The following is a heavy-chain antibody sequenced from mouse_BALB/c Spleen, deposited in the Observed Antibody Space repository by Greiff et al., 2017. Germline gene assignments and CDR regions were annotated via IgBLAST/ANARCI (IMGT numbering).Heavy chain of an antibody. CDR2: ISYDGSN. V-gene: IGHV3-6*02. D-gene: IGHD1-1*01. CDR1: GYSITSGYY. J-gene: IGHJ1*01. CDR3: ARRGTTVVKGWYFDV. Sequence: EVQLQESGPGLVKPSQSLSLTCSVTGYSITSGYYWNWIRQFPGNKLEWMGYISYDGSNNYNPSLKNRISITRDTSKNQFFLKLNSVTTEDTATYYCARRGTTVVKGWYFDVWGAGTTVTVSS.